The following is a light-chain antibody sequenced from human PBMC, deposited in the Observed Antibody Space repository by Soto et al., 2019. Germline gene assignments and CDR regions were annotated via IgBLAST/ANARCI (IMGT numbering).Light chain of an antibody. V-gene: IGKV1-5*03. CDR1: QSISSW. CDR3: QQYDSYSRT. CDR2: KVS. J-gene: IGKJ2*01. Sequence: DIQMTQSPSTLSASVGDRVTITCRASQSISSWLAWYQQKPGKAPKLLIYKVSGLESGVPSRFSGSGSGTEFTLTISSLQPDDFATYYCQQYDSYSRTFGQGTKLEIK.